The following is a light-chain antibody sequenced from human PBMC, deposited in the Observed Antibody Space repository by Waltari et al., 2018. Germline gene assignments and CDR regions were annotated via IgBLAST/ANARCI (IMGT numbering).Light chain of an antibody. CDR3: CSYAGSNFYL. CDR1: SGAVGGSNV. J-gene: IGLJ1*01. Sequence: QSALTQPASVSGSPGQSITISSTGTSGAVGGSNVVSWYQQHPGKPPKLMIFEGSQRPSGVSNRFSGSKSGNTASLTISGLQAEDEADYYCCSYAGSNFYLFGTGTRVTVL. CDR2: EGS. V-gene: IGLV2-23*01.